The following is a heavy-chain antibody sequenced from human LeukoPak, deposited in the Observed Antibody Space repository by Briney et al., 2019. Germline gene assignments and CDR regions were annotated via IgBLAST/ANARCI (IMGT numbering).Heavy chain of an antibody. CDR3: AREWYFYDTRGQGDAFDI. CDR2: IKHDGSQK. D-gene: IGHD3-22*01. CDR1: GFTFSRFW. V-gene: IGHV3-7*05. J-gene: IGHJ3*02. Sequence: GGSLRLSCAASGFTFSRFWMSWARQAPGKGLEWVANIKHDGSQKYYVDSAKGRFTISRDNAKNSLYLQMNSLRAEDTAVYYCAREWYFYDTRGQGDAFDIWGQGTMVTVSS.